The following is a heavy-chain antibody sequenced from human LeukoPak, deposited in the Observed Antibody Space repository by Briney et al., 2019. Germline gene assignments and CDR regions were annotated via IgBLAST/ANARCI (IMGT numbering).Heavy chain of an antibody. CDR3: ARAVARPRIDY. V-gene: IGHV1-18*01. Sequence: PEASVKVSCKTSGYSFILYGISWVRQAPGQGPEWMGWISTSTGDTKYTQKFQGRVTLTTDTSTSTAYMELSSLRSEDTAVYYCARAVARPRIDYWGQGTLVTVSS. D-gene: IGHD6-19*01. J-gene: IGHJ4*02. CDR2: ISTSTGDT. CDR1: GYSFILYG.